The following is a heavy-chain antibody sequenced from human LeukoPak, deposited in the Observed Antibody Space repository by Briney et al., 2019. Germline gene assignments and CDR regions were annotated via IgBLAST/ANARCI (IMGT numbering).Heavy chain of an antibody. Sequence: PSETLSLTCAVSGGSFSGYYWSWIRQPPGKGLEWIGEINHSGSTNYSPSLKSRVTISVDTSKNQFSLKLSSVTAADTAVYYCATGGGNENWFDPWGQGTLVTVSS. CDR3: ATGGGNENWFDP. D-gene: IGHD1-1*01. CDR2: INHSGST. V-gene: IGHV4-34*01. CDR1: GGSFSGYY. J-gene: IGHJ5*02.